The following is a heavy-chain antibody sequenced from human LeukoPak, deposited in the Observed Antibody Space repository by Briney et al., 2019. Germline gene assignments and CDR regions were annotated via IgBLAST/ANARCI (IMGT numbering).Heavy chain of an antibody. CDR2: INPSGGST. J-gene: IGHJ3*02. V-gene: IGHV1-46*01. Sequence: ASVTVSCKASGYTFTSYYMHWVRQAPGQGLEWMGIINPSGGSTSYAQKFQGRVTMTRDTSTSTVYMELSSLRSEDTAVYYCARDNPPILRWSLRRAFDIWGQGTMVTVSS. D-gene: IGHD4-23*01. CDR1: GYTFTSYY. CDR3: ARDNPPILRWSLRRAFDI.